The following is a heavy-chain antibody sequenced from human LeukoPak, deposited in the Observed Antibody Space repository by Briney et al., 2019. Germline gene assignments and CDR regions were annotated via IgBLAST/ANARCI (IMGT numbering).Heavy chain of an antibody. D-gene: IGHD2-21*01. CDR1: GVTISSSSYY. V-gene: IGHV4-39*07. J-gene: IGHJ5*02. CDR2: LYYSGST. CDR3: AREVIARSDTANWFDP. Sequence: SGSLSLTCTVSGVTISSSSYYWGRIPQPPGQELEGNGSLYYSGSTYYNPSLKSRVTISVDTSKNQFSLKLSSVTAADTAVYYCAREVIARSDTANWFDPWGQGTLVTVSS.